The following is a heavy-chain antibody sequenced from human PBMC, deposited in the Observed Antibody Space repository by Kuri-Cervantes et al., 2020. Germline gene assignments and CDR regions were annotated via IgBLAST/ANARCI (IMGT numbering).Heavy chain of an antibody. CDR1: GFTFSSYA. V-gene: IGHV3-30*01. CDR2: ISYDGSNK. J-gene: IGHJ4*02. D-gene: IGHD3-16*01. CDR3: AKDLVIGGAY. Sequence: GESLKISCAASGFTFSSYAMHWVRQAPGKGLEWVAVISYDGSNKYYADSVKGRFTISRDNSKNTLYLQMNSLRVEDTAVYYCAKDLVIGGAYWGQGTLVTVSS.